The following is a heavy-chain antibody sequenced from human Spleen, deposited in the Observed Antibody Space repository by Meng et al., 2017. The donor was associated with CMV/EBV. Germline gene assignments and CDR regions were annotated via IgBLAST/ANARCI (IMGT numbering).Heavy chain of an antibody. V-gene: IGHV3-15*01. Sequence: GESLKISCAASGFTFSNAWMSWVRQAPGKGLEWVGCIKSKTDGGTTDYAAPVKGRFTISRDDSKNTLYLQMNSLKTEDTAVYYCTTGRVLLLDYWGQGTLVTVSS. CDR1: GFTFSNAW. CDR3: TTGRVLLLDY. J-gene: IGHJ4*02. CDR2: IKSKTDGGTT. D-gene: IGHD2-15*01.